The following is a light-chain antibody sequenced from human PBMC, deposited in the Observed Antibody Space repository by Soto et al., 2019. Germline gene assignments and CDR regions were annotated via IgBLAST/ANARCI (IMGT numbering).Light chain of an antibody. CDR2: EDN. V-gene: IGLV6-57*01. Sequence: NFMLTQPHSVSESPGKTVTISCTRSSGSIASNYVQWYQQRPGSSPSIVIYEDNQRPSGVPDRFSGSIDSSSNSASLTISGLKTEDEADYYCQSYDSRVFGGGTKLTVL. J-gene: IGLJ3*02. CDR3: QSYDSRV. CDR1: SGSIASNY.